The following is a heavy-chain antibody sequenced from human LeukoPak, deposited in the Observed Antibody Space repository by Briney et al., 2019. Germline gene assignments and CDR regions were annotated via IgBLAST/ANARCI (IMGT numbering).Heavy chain of an antibody. V-gene: IGHV4-59*01. D-gene: IGHD1-26*01. Sequence: PSETLSLTCTVSGGSISSYYWSWIRQPPGKGLEWIGYIYYSGSTNYNPSLKSRVTISVDTSKNQFSLKLSSVTAADTAVYYCARGIRGWELQGEWFDPWGQGTLVTVSS. CDR3: ARGIRGWELQGEWFDP. CDR2: IYYSGST. J-gene: IGHJ5*02. CDR1: GGSISSYY.